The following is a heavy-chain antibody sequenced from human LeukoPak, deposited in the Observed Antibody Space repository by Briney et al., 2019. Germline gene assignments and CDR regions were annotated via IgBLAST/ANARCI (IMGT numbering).Heavy chain of an antibody. J-gene: IGHJ4*02. CDR2: IYSGDSDI. V-gene: IGHV5-51*01. Sequence: GESLKISCKGSGYTFTHYWIGWVRQMPGKGLEWMGIIYSGDSDIRYSPSFQGQVTISVDKSISTAYLQWSSLKASDTAMYYCTRLGTTVTTRGPFDYWGQGTLVTVSS. D-gene: IGHD4-11*01. CDR1: GYTFTHYW. CDR3: TRLGTTVTTRGPFDY.